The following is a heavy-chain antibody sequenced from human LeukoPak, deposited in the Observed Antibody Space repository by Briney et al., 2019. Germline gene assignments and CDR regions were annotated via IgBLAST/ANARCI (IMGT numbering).Heavy chain of an antibody. CDR3: ARAPGQWLVFEL. CDR2: INSDGSST. Sequence: GGSLGLSCAASGFTFSSYWMHWVRQAPGKGLVWVSRINSDGSSTSYADSVKGRFTISRDNAKNTLYLQMNSLRAEDTAVYYCARAPGQWLVFELRGQGTLVTVSS. J-gene: IGHJ4*02. V-gene: IGHV3-74*01. CDR1: GFTFSSYW. D-gene: IGHD6-19*01.